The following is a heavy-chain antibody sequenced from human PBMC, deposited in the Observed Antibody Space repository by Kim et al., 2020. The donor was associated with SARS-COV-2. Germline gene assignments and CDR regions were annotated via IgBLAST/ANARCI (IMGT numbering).Heavy chain of an antibody. V-gene: IGHV1-18*01. D-gene: IGHD6-13*01. CDR2: T. Sequence: TNYAQKLQGRVTMTTDTATSTAYMELRSLRSDDTAVYYCARDPINSRPFDYWGQGTLVTVSS. CDR3: ARDPINSRPFDY. J-gene: IGHJ4*02.